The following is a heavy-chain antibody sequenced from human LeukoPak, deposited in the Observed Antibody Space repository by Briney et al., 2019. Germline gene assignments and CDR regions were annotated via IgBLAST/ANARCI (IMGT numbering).Heavy chain of an antibody. V-gene: IGHV1-18*01. J-gene: IGHJ4*02. D-gene: IGHD6-13*01. CDR1: GYTFTSYG. CDR2: ISAYNGNT. Sequence: ASVKVSCKASGYTFTSYGISWVRQAPGQGLEWMGWISAYNGNTNYAQKLQGRVTMTTDTSTSTAYMELRSLRSGDTAVYYCARVPQARGVLWYSSSWYYFDYWGQGTLVTVSS. CDR3: ARVPQARGVLWYSSSWYYFDY.